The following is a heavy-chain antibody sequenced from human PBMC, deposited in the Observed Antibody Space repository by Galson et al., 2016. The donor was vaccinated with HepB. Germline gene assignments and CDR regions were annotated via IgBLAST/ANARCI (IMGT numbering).Heavy chain of an antibody. CDR3: VRDHSVVPTTAYNWFDP. CDR1: GFAFSSHW. Sequence: CAASGFAFSSHWMHWVRQDLGKGLAWVSRINSDGTISNYADSVKGRFTISRDNAKNTLYLQMNSLRAEDTAVYFCVRDHSVVPTTAYNWFDPWGRGTLVTVSS. V-gene: IGHV3-74*01. J-gene: IGHJ5*02. D-gene: IGHD4-23*01. CDR2: INSDGTIS.